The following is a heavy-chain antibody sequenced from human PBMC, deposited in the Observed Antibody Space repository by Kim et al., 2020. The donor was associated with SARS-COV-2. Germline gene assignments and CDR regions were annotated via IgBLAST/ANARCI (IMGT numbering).Heavy chain of an antibody. D-gene: IGHD6-19*01. V-gene: IGHV1-69*04. CDR3: ARSLRAVAAQLYFDY. CDR1: GGTFSSYA. Sequence: SVKVSCKASGGTFSSYAISWVRQAPGQGLEWMGRIIPILGIANYAQKFQGRVTITADKSTSTAYMELSSLRSEDTAVYYCARSLRAVAAQLYFDYWGQGTLVTVSS. CDR2: IIPILGIA. J-gene: IGHJ4*02.